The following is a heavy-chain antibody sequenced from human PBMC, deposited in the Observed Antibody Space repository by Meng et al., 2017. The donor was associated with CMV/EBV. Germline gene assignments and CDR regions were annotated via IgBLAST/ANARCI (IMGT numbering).Heavy chain of an antibody. V-gene: IGHV3-48*03. CDR1: GFTFSSYE. D-gene: IGHD2-2*01. J-gene: IGHJ4*02. CDR2: ISSSGSTI. CDR3: ARDGVVVVPAASISLDY. Sequence: GGSLRLSCAASGFTFSSYEMNWVRQAPGKGLEWVSYISSSGSTIYYADSVKGRFTISRDNAKNSLYLQMNSLRAEDTAVYYCARDGVVVVPAASISLDYWGQGTLVTVSS.